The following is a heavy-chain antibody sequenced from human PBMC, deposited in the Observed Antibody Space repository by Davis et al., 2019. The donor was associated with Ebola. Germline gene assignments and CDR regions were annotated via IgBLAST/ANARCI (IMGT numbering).Heavy chain of an antibody. CDR3: ARDGYTSSSHEIWFDP. D-gene: IGHD6-13*01. Sequence: PSETLSLTCAVSGGSISSSNWWSWVRQPPGKGLEWIGEIYHSGSTNYNPSLKSRVTISVDKSKNQFSLKLSSVTAADTAVYYCARDGYTSSSHEIWFDPWGQGTLVTVSS. V-gene: IGHV4-4*02. CDR2: IYHSGST. CDR1: GGSISSSNW. J-gene: IGHJ5*02.